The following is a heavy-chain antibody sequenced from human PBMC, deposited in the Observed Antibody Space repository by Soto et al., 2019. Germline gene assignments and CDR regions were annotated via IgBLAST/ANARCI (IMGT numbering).Heavy chain of an antibody. CDR1: GFIFNDAW. V-gene: IGHV3-15*01. D-gene: IGHD1-1*01. CDR2: IKTKADGETT. J-gene: IGHJ4*02. CDR3: ATDSGRFGH. Sequence: EIRLVESGGGLVKPGGSLRLSCAASGFIFNDAWLSWVRQSPGQGLEWVGRIKTKADGETTDFAAPVKGRFTMSRDDSRNTVFLQMNSLKTEDTAVYFCATDSGRFGHWGQGALVTVSS.